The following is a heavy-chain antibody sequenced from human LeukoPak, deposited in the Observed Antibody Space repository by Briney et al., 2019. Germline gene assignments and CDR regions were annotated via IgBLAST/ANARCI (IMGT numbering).Heavy chain of an antibody. J-gene: IGHJ5*02. D-gene: IGHD2-15*01. CDR2: IYPADSDI. CDR3: ARQEYCSGGSCYTWFDP. CDR1: GYSFTSYW. Sequence: GDSLKISCKGSGYSFTSYWIGWVRQMPGKGLEWMGIIYPADSDIRYSPSFQGQVTISADKSISTAYLQWSSLKASDTAMYYRARQEYCSGGSCYTWFDPWGQGTLVILSS. V-gene: IGHV5-51*01.